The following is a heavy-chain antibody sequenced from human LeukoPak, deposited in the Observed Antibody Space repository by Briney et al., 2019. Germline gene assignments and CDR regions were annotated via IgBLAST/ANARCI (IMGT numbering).Heavy chain of an antibody. D-gene: IGHD4-17*01. CDR1: GFTFSSYW. J-gene: IGHJ6*02. Sequence: GGSLRLSCAASGFTFSSYWMHWVRQAPGKGLVWVSRINSDGSSTSYADSVKGRFTISRDNAKNTLYLQMNSLRAGDTAVYYCARDDGDLYYYGMDVWGQGTTVTVSS. CDR3: ARDDGDLYYYGMDV. V-gene: IGHV3-74*01. CDR2: INSDGSST.